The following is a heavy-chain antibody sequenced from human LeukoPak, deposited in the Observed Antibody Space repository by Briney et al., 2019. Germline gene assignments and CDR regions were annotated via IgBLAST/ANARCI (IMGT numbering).Heavy chain of an antibody. J-gene: IGHJ5*02. CDR1: GGSISSGSYY. Sequence: PSQTLSLTCTVSGGSISSGSYYWSWIRQPAGKGLEWIGRIYTSGSTNYNPSLKSRVTISVDTSKNQFSLKLSSVTAADTAVYYCAREGMGQWLVQGNWFDPWGQGTLVTVSS. D-gene: IGHD6-19*01. CDR2: IYTSGST. V-gene: IGHV4-61*02. CDR3: AREGMGQWLVQGNWFDP.